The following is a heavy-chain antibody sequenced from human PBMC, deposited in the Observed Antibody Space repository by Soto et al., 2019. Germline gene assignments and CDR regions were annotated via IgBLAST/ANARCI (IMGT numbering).Heavy chain of an antibody. CDR1: GGSISSGGYY. V-gene: IGHV4-31*03. J-gene: IGHJ4*02. D-gene: IGHD6-13*01. CDR2: IYYSGST. Sequence: LSLTCTVSGGSISSGGYYWSWIRQHPGKGLEWIGYIYYSGSTYYNPSLKSRVTISVDTSKNQFSLKLSSVTAADTAVYYCARAAGYSSSSVGLRGLGLDYWGQGTLVTVSS. CDR3: ARAAGYSSSSVGLRGLGLDY.